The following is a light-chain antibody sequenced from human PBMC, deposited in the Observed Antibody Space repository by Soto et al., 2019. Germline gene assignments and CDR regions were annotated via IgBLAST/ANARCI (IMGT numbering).Light chain of an antibody. CDR1: SSNIGAGYD. CDR2: GNS. CDR3: QSYDSSLSGSNV. V-gene: IGLV1-40*01. Sequence: QSVLTQPPSVCGAPGQRVTISCTGSSSNIGAGYDVHWYQQLPGTAPKLLIYGNSNRPSGVPDRFSGSKSGTSASLAITGLQAEDEADYYCQSYDSSLSGSNVFGGGTKLTVL. J-gene: IGLJ3*02.